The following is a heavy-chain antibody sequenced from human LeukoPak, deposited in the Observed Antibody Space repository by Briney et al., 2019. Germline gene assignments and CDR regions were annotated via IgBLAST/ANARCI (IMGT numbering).Heavy chain of an antibody. V-gene: IGHV4-59*01. D-gene: IGHD6-19*01. CDR2: IYYSGNT. CDR1: GASISNYY. Sequence: SETLSLTCSVSGASISNYYWSWIRQPPGKRLEWIGYIYYSGNTNYNPSLKSRVTLSIDTSKNQFSLRLTSVTAADTAVYYCARSLDRSGWYFGVNWGQGTLVTVSS. CDR3: ARSLDRSGWYFGVN. J-gene: IGHJ1*01.